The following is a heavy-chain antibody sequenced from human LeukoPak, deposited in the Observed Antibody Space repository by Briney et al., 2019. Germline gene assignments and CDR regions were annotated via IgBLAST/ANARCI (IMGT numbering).Heavy chain of an antibody. CDR3: ARDFSSLPPPDY. CDR2: IYYSGST. D-gene: IGHD3-3*01. J-gene: IGHJ4*02. Sequence: SETLSLTCTVSCLSINSYYWIWIRQPPGKGLHGIGYIYYSGSTNHNPSLNSRFTISVNTSKNQFSLKLSSVPAADPAVYYCARDFSSLPPPDYWGQGTLVTVSS. CDR1: CLSINSYY. V-gene: IGHV4-59*01.